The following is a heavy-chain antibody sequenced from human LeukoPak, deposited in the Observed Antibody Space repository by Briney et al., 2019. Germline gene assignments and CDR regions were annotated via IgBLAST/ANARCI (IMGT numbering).Heavy chain of an antibody. D-gene: IGHD2-15*01. J-gene: IGHJ4*02. CDR1: GYTFTNYG. V-gene: IGHV1-18*01. CDR2: ISAYNGHT. CDR3: ARDVEVQGYCSGGSCYYPDY. Sequence: ASVEVSCKASGYTFTNYGISWVRQAPRQGLEWMGWISAYNGHTNYAQKLQDRVTMTTDTSTSTAYMELRSLRSDDTAVYYCARDVEVQGYCSGGSCYYPDYWGQGTLVTVSS.